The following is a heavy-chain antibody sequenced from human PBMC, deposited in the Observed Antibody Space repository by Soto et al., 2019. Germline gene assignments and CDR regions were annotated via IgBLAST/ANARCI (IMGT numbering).Heavy chain of an antibody. CDR3: ARVEGTRTTNFYHYMDV. D-gene: IGHD2-8*01. J-gene: IGHJ6*03. V-gene: IGHV1-69*02. CDR2: IIPKLGIT. Sequence: VQVVQSGAEVKRPGSSVKVSCKAPVGTFSDYNIAWVRQARGQGLEWMGRIIPKLGITNYAHKFQDRVRITADKATSTAYMELTSLRYEDTAVYFCARVEGTRTTNFYHYMDVWGEGTSVTVS. CDR1: VGTFSDYN.